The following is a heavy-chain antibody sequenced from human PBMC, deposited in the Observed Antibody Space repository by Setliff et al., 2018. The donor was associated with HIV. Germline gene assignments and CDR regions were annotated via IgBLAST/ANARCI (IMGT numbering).Heavy chain of an antibody. Sequence: GGSLRLSCAISGFTFSSYTMHWVRQAPGKGLEWVPSISSSSNSIYYTDSVKGRFTISSDNAKNSLYLQMNSLRLEDTAVYYCARGQIGYGDYALNWFDPWGQGTLVTVSS. V-gene: IGHV3-21*01. CDR3: ARGQIGYGDYALNWFDP. CDR2: ISSSSNSI. CDR1: GFTFSSYT. J-gene: IGHJ5*02. D-gene: IGHD4-17*01.